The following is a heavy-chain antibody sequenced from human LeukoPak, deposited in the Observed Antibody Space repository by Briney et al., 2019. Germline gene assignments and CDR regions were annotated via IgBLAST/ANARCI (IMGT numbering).Heavy chain of an antibody. CDR1: GFTFRNYA. J-gene: IGHJ4*02. D-gene: IGHD3-9*01. CDR3: AKWGDYDILTGYYDSDY. CDR2: VSGRDDST. Sequence: GGSLRLSCAASGFTFRNYAMSWVRQAPGKGLEWVSAVSGRDDSTYYVDSVKGRFTISRDNSKNTLYLQMNSLRAEDTAVYYCAKWGDYDILTGYYDSDYWGQGTLVTVSS. V-gene: IGHV3-23*01.